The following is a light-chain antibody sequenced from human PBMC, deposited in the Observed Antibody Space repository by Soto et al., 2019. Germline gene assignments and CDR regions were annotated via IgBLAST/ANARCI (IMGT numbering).Light chain of an antibody. J-gene: IGKJ1*01. CDR3: MQALQTPPT. CDR1: QSLLHSNGYNY. V-gene: IGKV2-28*01. CDR2: LGS. Sequence: EIVMTQSPLTLPVTPGEPASISCRSSQSLLHSNGYNYLDWYLQKPGQSPQLLIYLGSNRASGVPDRFSGSGSGTDFTLKISRVEAEYVGVYYCMQALQTPPTFGQGTKV.